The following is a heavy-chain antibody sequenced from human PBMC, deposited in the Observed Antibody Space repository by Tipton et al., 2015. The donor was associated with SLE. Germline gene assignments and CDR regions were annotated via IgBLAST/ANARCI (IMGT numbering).Heavy chain of an antibody. J-gene: IGHJ4*02. CDR2: IYYSGST. Sequence: TLSLTCKVSGGSISSSTYYWGWIRQPPGKGLEWIGSIYYSGSTYYNPSLKSRVTISVDTSKNQFSLKLSSVTAADTAVYYCAREGRREQLALDYWGQGTLVTVFS. D-gene: IGHD6-6*01. CDR1: GGSISSSTYY. V-gene: IGHV4-39*07. CDR3: AREGRREQLALDY.